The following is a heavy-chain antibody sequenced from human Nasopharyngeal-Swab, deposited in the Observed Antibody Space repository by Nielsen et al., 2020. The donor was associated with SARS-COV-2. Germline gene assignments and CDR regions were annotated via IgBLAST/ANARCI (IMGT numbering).Heavy chain of an antibody. CDR2: IWYDGSNK. CDR1: GFPFSSYG. D-gene: IGHD3-16*01. J-gene: IGHJ4*02. Sequence: GSLKISCSAPGFPFSSYGLHWVRQAPGKGLEWVSVIWYDGSNKYYADSVKGRFTISRDNSKNTLYLEMNSLKAEDTAVYYCARDEDTRGADYWGQGTLVTVSS. V-gene: IGHV3-33*08. CDR3: ARDEDTRGADY.